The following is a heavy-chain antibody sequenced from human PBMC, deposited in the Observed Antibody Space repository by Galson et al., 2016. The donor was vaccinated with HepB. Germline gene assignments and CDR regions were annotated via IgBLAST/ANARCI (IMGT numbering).Heavy chain of an antibody. CDR1: GFTLSSYW. CDR2: ISGDGNST. CDR3: TRAVYSSSWLLYCGVDV. Sequence: SLRLSCAASGFTLSSYWMHWVRHAPGKGLMWVSRISGDGNSTSYADSVEGRFTISRDNAKNTLYLQLNSLRGEDTAVYYCTRAVYSSSWLLYCGVDVWGQGTTVTVSS. D-gene: IGHD6-13*01. V-gene: IGHV3-74*01. J-gene: IGHJ6*02.